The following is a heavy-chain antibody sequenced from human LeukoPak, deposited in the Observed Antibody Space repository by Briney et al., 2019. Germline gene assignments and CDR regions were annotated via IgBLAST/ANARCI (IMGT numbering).Heavy chain of an antibody. D-gene: IGHD2-21*02. V-gene: IGHV3-7*01. J-gene: IGHJ4*02. CDR1: GFTFSSYG. Sequence: PGGSLRLSCAASGFTFSSYGMHWVRQAPGKGLEWVANIKQDGSDKYYVDSVKGRFTILRDNAKSSVYLQMNSLRAEDTAVYYCAKISRSDWAYDGLDLWGQGTLVIVSS. CDR2: IKQDGSDK. CDR3: AKISRSDWAYDGLDL.